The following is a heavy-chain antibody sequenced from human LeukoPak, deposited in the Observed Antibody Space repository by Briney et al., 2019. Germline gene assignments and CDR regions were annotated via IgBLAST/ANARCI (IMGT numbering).Heavy chain of an antibody. J-gene: IGHJ4*02. Sequence: PSETLSLTCPVYGGSFSGYYWSWIRQPPGKGLEWIGEINHSGSTNYNPSLKSRVTISVDTSKNQFSLKLSSVTAADTAVYYCARGLGSGWTDYWGQGTLVTVSS. D-gene: IGHD6-19*01. CDR3: ARGLGSGWTDY. CDR2: INHSGST. CDR1: GGSFSGYY. V-gene: IGHV4-34*01.